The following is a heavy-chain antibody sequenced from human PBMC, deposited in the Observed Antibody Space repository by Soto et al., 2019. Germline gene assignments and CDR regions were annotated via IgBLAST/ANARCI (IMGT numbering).Heavy chain of an antibody. CDR2: ISAYTGNT. Sequence: QVQLVQSGAEVKKPGASVKVSCKTSGYTFTNYGLTWVRQAPGQGLEWMGWISAYTGNTNAAQKVQGRITMTTDTSTGTVYMELRSLRSADTAVYFWARARGHSSSYYYYGMDGWGQGTRVNVSS. V-gene: IGHV1-18*01. J-gene: IGHJ6*02. D-gene: IGHD6-6*01. CDR3: ARARGHSSSYYYYGMDG. CDR1: GYTFTNYG.